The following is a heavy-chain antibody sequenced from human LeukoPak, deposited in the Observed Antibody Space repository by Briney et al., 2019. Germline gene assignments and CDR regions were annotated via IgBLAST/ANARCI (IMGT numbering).Heavy chain of an antibody. Sequence: PGESLKISCKGSGYSFTSYWIGWVRQMLGKGLEWMGIIYPGDSDTRYSPSFQGQVTISADKSISTAYLQWSSLKASDTAMYYCARLPTDCSSTSCYLDYYYYYMDVWGKGTTVTVSS. CDR1: GYSFTSYW. V-gene: IGHV5-51*01. D-gene: IGHD2-2*01. CDR3: ARLPTDCSSTSCYLDYYYYYMDV. J-gene: IGHJ6*03. CDR2: IYPGDSDT.